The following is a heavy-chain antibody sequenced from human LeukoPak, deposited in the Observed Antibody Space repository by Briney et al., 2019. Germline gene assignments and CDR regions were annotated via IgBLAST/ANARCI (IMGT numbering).Heavy chain of an antibody. Sequence: PGGSLRLSCAVSGFTFSSYSMNWVRQAPGKGLEWVSSISSSSSYIYYADSVKGRFTISRDNAKNSLYLQMNSLRAEDTAVYYCARDPPLAPHQVISDDYWGQGTLVTVSS. CDR3: ARDPPLAPHQVISDDY. V-gene: IGHV3-21*01. J-gene: IGHJ4*02. CDR2: ISSSSSYI. D-gene: IGHD2-21*01. CDR1: GFTFSSYS.